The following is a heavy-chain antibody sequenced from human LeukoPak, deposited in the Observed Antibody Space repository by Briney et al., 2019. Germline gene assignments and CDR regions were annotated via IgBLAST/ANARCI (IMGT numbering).Heavy chain of an antibody. D-gene: IGHD3-10*01. V-gene: IGHV4-4*07. CDR1: GGSISSYY. J-gene: IGHJ4*02. Sequence: ETLSLTCTVSGGSISSYYWSWIRQPAGEGLEWIGRIYTSGSTNYNPSLKSRVTMSVDTSKNQFSLKLSSVTAADTAVYYCVGYYYYYNIDYWGQGTLVTVSS. CDR3: VGYYYYYNIDY. CDR2: IYTSGST.